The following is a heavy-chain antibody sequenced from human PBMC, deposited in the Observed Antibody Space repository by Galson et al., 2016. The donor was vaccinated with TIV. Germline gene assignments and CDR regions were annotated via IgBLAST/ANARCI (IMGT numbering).Heavy chain of an antibody. CDR3: ARDGSWSGDPIYGGTRPDF. D-gene: IGHD3-10*01. CDR1: GFTFSNYG. CDR2: IWYDGNAK. V-gene: IGHV3-33*07. Sequence: SLRLSCATPGFTFSNYGMYWVRQAPGKGLEWVALIWYDGNAKFYADSVQGRFTISRDTSRDTLYLQMNSLSAEDTALYYCARDGSWSGDPIYGGTRPDFWGRGTAVTVSS. J-gene: IGHJ6*02.